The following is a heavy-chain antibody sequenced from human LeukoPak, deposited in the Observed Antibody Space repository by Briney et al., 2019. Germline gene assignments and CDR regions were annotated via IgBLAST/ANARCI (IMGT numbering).Heavy chain of an antibody. Sequence: NPSETLSLTCTVSGGSMSTYHWSWIRQPPGKGLEWIGYIYYSGSTNYNPSLKSRVTISLDTSKNQFSLKVSSVTAADTAVYYCARDRDDILTGPYMDVWGKGTTVTVSS. J-gene: IGHJ6*04. V-gene: IGHV4-59*01. CDR2: IYYSGST. CDR1: GGSMSTYH. D-gene: IGHD3-9*01. CDR3: ARDRDDILTGPYMDV.